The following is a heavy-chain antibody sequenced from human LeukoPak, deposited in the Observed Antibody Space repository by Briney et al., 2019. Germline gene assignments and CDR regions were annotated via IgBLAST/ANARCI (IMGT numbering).Heavy chain of an antibody. V-gene: IGHV1-69*05. CDR2: IIPIFGTA. D-gene: IGHD3-16*02. CDR1: AGTFSSYA. CDR3: ARPRIARPSHYCFDY. J-gene: IGHJ4*02. Sequence: SVKVSCKASAGTFSSYAISWVRQAPGQGLEWMGRIIPIFGTANYAQKFQGRVTITTDESTSTAYMELSSLRSEDTAVYYCARPRIARPSHYCFDYWGQGTLVTVSS.